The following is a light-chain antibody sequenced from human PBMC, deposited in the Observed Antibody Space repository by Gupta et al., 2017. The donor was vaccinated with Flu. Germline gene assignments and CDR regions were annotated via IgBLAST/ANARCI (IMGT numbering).Light chain of an antibody. CDR1: QSVSRY. Sequence: DIQMTQSPSSLSASVGDKGSITCRASQSVSRYLNWYQQKPGIAPKLLIYAASTFQSGVPSRFSGSGSGTDFTLTISSLQPEDFATYYCQQSYSTSWMFGQGTKVEIK. CDR2: AAS. V-gene: IGKV1-39*01. J-gene: IGKJ1*01. CDR3: QQSYSTSWM.